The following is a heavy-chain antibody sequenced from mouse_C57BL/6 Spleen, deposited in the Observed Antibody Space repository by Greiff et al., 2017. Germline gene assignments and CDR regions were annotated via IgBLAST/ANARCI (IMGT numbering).Heavy chain of an antibody. D-gene: IGHD2-4*01. CDR1: GFTFSSYA. J-gene: IGHJ3*01. CDR2: ISDGGSYT. V-gene: IGHV5-4*01. Sequence: EVKLVESGGGLVKPGGSLKLSCAASGFTFSSYAMSWVRQTPEKRLEWVATISDGGSYTYYPDNVKGRFTISRDNAKNNLYLQMSHLKSEDTAMYYCARDMEYYDYDEGAWFAYWGQGTLVTVSA. CDR3: ARDMEYYDYDEGAWFAY.